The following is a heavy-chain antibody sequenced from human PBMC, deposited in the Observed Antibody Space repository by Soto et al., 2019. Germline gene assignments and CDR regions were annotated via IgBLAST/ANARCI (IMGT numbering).Heavy chain of an antibody. CDR1: GFTLSTNY. Sequence: GGSLRLSCAASGFTLSTNYMTWVRQAPGKGLEWVSVTYSGGRTDYADSVKGRFTISRDNSNNILYLQMNSLRVEDTAVYYCARNYYDILTGLRNWGQGTLVTVSS. D-gene: IGHD3-9*01. CDR2: TYSGGRT. J-gene: IGHJ4*02. V-gene: IGHV3-53*01. CDR3: ARNYYDILTGLRN.